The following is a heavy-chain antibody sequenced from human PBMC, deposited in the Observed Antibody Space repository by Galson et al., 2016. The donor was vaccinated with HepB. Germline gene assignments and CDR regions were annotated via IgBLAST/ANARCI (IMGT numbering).Heavy chain of an antibody. Sequence: SLRLSCAASGFTFSSYATSWVRQAPRKGLEWVSSIGGSGSSTFYADSVKGRFTIPRDNSKNTLFLQMNSLRDEDTAVYYCAKDSRIWGRGSSYFDYWGQGTLVTVSS. CDR3: AKDSRIWGRGSSYFDY. J-gene: IGHJ4*02. V-gene: IGHV3-23*01. CDR1: GFTFSSYA. CDR2: IGGSGSST. D-gene: IGHD2-15*01.